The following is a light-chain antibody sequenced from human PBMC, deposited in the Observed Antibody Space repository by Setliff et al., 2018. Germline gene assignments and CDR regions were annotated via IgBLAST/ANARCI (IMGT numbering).Light chain of an antibody. V-gene: IGLV1-44*01. CDR3: AAWDDSLSGPG. CDR2: SSD. J-gene: IGLJ3*02. CDR1: RSNIGANT. Sequence: QSVLTQPPSASGTPGQTVTISCSGSRSNIGANTVNWFQQRPGTAPKLLIHSSDRRPSGVSDRFSGSDSGTSASLAISGLQSEDEADYYCAAWDDSLSGPGFGGGTKVTVL.